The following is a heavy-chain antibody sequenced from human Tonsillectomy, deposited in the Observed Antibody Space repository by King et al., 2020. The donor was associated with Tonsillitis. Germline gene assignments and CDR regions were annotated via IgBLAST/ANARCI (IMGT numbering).Heavy chain of an antibody. D-gene: IGHD3-10*01. CDR1: GFTFSNYA. CDR2: LSGSGGST. Sequence: VQLVESGGGLVQPGGSLRLSCAASGFTFSNYAMSWVRQAPGKGLEWVSALSGSGGSTYYADSVKGRFTISRDNSKNTLYLQMNSLRAEDTAVYYCAKDASITMVRGHNYFDHWGQGTLVTVSS. CDR3: AKDASITMVRGHNYFDH. J-gene: IGHJ5*02. V-gene: IGHV3-23*04.